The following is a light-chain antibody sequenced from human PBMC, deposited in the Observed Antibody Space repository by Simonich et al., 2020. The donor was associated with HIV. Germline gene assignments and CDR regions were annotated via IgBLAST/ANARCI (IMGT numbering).Light chain of an antibody. Sequence: QSALTQSASVSGSPGQSITIACTGTSSDVGGYDYVSWSQQHPGKAPKLMIYDVSQRPSGVSNRFSGSKSGNTASLTISGLQAEDEADYYCNSYTSSSTWVFGGGTQLTVL. J-gene: IGLJ3*02. CDR1: SSDVGGYDY. CDR2: DVS. CDR3: NSYTSSSTWV. V-gene: IGLV2-14*01.